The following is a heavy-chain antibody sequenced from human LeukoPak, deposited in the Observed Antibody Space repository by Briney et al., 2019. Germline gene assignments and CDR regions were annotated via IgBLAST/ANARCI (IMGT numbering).Heavy chain of an antibody. Sequence: SETLSLTCTVSGGSISSYYWSWIRQPPGKGLEWIGYIYYSGSTNYNPSLKSRVTISVDTSKNQFSLKLSSVTAADTAVYYCARYKQQQGDYFDYWGQGTLVTVSS. D-gene: IGHD6-13*01. J-gene: IGHJ4*02. V-gene: IGHV4-59*01. CDR1: GGSISSYY. CDR2: IYYSGST. CDR3: ARYKQQQGDYFDY.